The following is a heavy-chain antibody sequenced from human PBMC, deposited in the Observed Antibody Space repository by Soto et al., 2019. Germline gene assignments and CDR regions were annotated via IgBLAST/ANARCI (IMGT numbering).Heavy chain of an antibody. Sequence: GASVKVSCKASEYTFTGFAVHWVRQAPGQRLEWVGWINAGNGDTKYSQKIQGRVTFTRGTSASTAYMELSSLRSEDTAVYYCARRGERVRGDDRYYYVFDVWGQGSTVTV. CDR3: ARRGERVRGDDRYYYVFDV. CDR2: INAGNGDT. J-gene: IGHJ6*02. V-gene: IGHV1-3*01. D-gene: IGHD3-10*01. CDR1: EYTFTGFA.